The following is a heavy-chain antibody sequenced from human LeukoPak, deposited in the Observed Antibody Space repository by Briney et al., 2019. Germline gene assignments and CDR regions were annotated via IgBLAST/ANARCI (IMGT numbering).Heavy chain of an antibody. Sequence: ASVTVSCKASVYTFSVYYMHWVRQAPGQGLEWMGWIIPNSGATKYAQKFQGTVTMTRDTSISTAYMELSGLRSDDTAVYYCARDSGYCTTTNCFHAFDSWGQGTLVTVSS. CDR3: ARDSGYCTTTNCFHAFDS. V-gene: IGHV1-2*02. CDR2: IIPNSGAT. J-gene: IGHJ4*02. CDR1: VYTFSVYY. D-gene: IGHD2-2*01.